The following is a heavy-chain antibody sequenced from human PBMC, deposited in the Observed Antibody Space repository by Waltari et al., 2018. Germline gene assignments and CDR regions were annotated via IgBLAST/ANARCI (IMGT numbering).Heavy chain of an antibody. Sequence: QVQLQESGPGLVKPSGTLSLTCAVSGASINSNYWWSWVRQSPGKGLEWIGQVHHSGRTSSTPSLKSRVTISIDWSKNQFSLNLSSVNDADTAVYYCAADRGNGLYFDYWGQGTLVTVSS. CDR3: AADRGNGLYFDY. D-gene: IGHD2-15*01. J-gene: IGHJ4*02. CDR1: GASINSNYW. CDR2: VHHSGRT. V-gene: IGHV4-4*02.